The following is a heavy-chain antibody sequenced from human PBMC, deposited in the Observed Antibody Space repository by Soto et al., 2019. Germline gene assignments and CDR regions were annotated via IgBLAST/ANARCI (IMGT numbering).Heavy chain of an antibody. CDR3: ARADYEILTGSYAMDV. D-gene: IGHD3-9*01. V-gene: IGHV4-4*07. J-gene: IGHJ6*02. CDR1: DDFISSYY. Sequence: SETLSLTCTVSDDFISSYYWNWIRQPAGKGLEWIGRVSTNGATNYNPPLESRVTMSVDTSKNQFSLKLTSVTAADTAVYFCARADYEILTGSYAMDVWGQGTTVTVSS. CDR2: VSTNGAT.